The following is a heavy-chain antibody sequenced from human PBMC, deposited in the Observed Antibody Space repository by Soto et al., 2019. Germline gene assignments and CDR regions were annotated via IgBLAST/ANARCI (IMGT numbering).Heavy chain of an antibody. CDR2: ISSSSSYI. CDR1: LFTFSSYS. Sequence: ALRLSCAASLFTFSSYSMNWVRNGPFKGLEWVPSISSSSSYIYYADSVKGRFTISRDNAKNSLYLQMNSLRAEDTAVYYCARDMDSGYDHNWFDTWGQGTLVTVSS. V-gene: IGHV3-21*01. CDR3: ARDMDSGYDHNWFDT. J-gene: IGHJ5*02. D-gene: IGHD5-12*01.